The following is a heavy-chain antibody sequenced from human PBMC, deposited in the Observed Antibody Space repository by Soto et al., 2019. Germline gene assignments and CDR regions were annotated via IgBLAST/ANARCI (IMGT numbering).Heavy chain of an antibody. CDR3: ARGIPIKEGAPDKYYIDS. CDR2: INHSGRT. J-gene: IGHJ4*02. Sequence: SSETLSLTCAVYGGSFSGYYWSWIRLPPGKGLEWIGEINHSGRTNENPSLKGRVTISVDTSKNQFPLKLRYVTAAHTAVYYCARGIPIKEGAPDKYYIDSCRQGTQVTVS. CDR1: GGSFSGYY. D-gene: IGHD2-21*01. V-gene: IGHV4-34*01.